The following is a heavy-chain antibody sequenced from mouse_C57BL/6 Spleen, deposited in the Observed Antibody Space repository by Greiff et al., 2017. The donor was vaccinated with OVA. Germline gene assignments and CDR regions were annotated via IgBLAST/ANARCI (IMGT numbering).Heavy chain of an antibody. CDR3: ARYGSSYGFAY. D-gene: IGHD1-1*02. Sequence: QVQLQQPGTELVKPGASVKLSCKASGYTFTSYWMHWVKQRPGQGLEWIGNINPSNGGTNYNAKFKSKATLTVVKSSRTAYMQLSRLTYEDSAVYYCARYGSSYGFAYWGQGTLVTVSA. CDR2: INPSNGGT. J-gene: IGHJ3*01. CDR1: GYTFTSYW. V-gene: IGHV1-53*01.